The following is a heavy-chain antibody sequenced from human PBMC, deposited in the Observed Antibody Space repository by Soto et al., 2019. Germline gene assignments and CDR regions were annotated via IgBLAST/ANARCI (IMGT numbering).Heavy chain of an antibody. Sequence: GASVKVSCKASGYTFTSYGISWVRQAPGQGLEWIGWISAYNGNTNYAQKLQGRVTMTTDTSTSTAYMELRSLRSDYTAVYYFARQDSDFWSGYCLDYWGQGTLVTVSS. V-gene: IGHV1-18*01. CDR3: ARQDSDFWSGYCLDY. D-gene: IGHD3-3*01. J-gene: IGHJ4*02. CDR1: GYTFTSYG. CDR2: ISAYNGNT.